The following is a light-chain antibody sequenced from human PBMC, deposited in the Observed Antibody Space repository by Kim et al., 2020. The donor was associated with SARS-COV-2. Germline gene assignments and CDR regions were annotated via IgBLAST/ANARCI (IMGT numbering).Light chain of an antibody. CDR3: QQYNNWPYT. CDR2: GAS. Sequence: VSPGEGATLSCRASPSVSSNLVWYQQKPGQAPRLLIYGASFRATGIPARFSGSGSGTEFTLTISSLQSEDFAVYYRQQYNNWPYTFGQGTKLEI. V-gene: IGKV3-15*01. J-gene: IGKJ2*01. CDR1: PSVSSN.